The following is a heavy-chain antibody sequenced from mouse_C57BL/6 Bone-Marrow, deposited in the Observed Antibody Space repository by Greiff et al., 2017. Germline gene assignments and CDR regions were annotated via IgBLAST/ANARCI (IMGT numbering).Heavy chain of an antibody. J-gene: IGHJ2*01. V-gene: IGHV3-6*01. D-gene: IGHD2-3*01. CDR2: ISYDGSN. CDR1: GYSITSGYY. CDR3: AREGGWLGY. Sequence: EESGPGLVKPSQSLSLTCSVTGYSITSGYYWNWIRQFPGNKLEWMGYISYDGSNNYNPSLKNRISITRDTSKNQFFLKLNSVTTEDTATYYCAREGGWLGYWGQGTTLTVSS.